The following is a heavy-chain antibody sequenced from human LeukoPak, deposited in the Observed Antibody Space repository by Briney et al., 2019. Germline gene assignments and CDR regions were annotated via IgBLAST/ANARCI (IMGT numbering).Heavy chain of an antibody. V-gene: IGHV1-18*01. Sequence: EASVKVSCKASGYTFTSYGVSWVRQAPGQGLEWMGWISAYNGNTNYAQKLQGRVTMTTDTSTSTAYMELRSLRSDDTAVYYCARDMGILWFGELFFGPDYWGQGTLVTVSS. CDR3: ARDMGILWFGELFFGPDY. D-gene: IGHD3-10*01. CDR1: GYTFTSYG. J-gene: IGHJ4*02. CDR2: ISAYNGNT.